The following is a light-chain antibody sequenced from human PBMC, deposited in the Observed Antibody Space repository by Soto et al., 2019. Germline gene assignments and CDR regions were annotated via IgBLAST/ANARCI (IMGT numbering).Light chain of an antibody. Sequence: DIVMTQSPLSLPVTPGEPASISCRSSQSLLHSNGYTYLHWYLQRPGQSPQLLIYMGVNRPSGVPDRFSGSVSGTEFTLTISRVEAEDVGLYYCMQALQTPRTFGQGTKVEIK. CDR1: QSLLHSNGYTY. V-gene: IGKV2-28*01. CDR3: MQALQTPRT. CDR2: MGV. J-gene: IGKJ1*01.